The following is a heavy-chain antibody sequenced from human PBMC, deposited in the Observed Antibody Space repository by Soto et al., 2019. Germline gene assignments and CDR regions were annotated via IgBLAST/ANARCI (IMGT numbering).Heavy chain of an antibody. J-gene: IGHJ4*02. CDR3: AKGGNDYGDAGYFDY. Sequence: EVQLLESGGGLVQPGGSLRLSCAASGFTFSSYAMSWVRQAPGKGLEWVSAISGSGGSTYYADSVKGRFTISRDNPKNTLYLQMNSLRAEDTAVYYCAKGGNDYGDAGYFDYWGQGTLVTVSS. CDR1: GFTFSSYA. D-gene: IGHD4-17*01. CDR2: ISGSGGST. V-gene: IGHV3-23*01.